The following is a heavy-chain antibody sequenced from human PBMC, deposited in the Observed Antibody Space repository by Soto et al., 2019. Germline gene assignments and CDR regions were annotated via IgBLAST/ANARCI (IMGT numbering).Heavy chain of an antibody. CDR2: ISGTKSFT. CDR3: VADYRYAFEI. J-gene: IGHJ3*02. D-gene: IGHD3-16*02. Sequence: GGSLRLYCAASGFTFSDYYMSWIRQAPGKGLEIVSYISGTKSFTDYADSVKGRFTISRDNANNSLFLQMSGLRVDDTAIYYCVADYRYAFEIWGQGSTVTVSS. CDR1: GFTFSDYY. V-gene: IGHV3-11*06.